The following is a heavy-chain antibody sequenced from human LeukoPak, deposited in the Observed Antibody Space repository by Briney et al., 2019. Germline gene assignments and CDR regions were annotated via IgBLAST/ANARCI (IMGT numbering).Heavy chain of an antibody. D-gene: IGHD2-8*01. Sequence: ASVKVSCKASGYTFTSYYMHWVRQAPGQGLEWMGIINPSGGSTSYAQKFQGRVTMTRDTSTSTVYMELSSLRSEDTAVYYCARDLTGYCTNGVCSIFDYWGQGTLVTVSS. J-gene: IGHJ4*02. CDR2: INPSGGST. CDR3: ARDLTGYCTNGVCSIFDY. V-gene: IGHV1-46*03. CDR1: GYTFTSYY.